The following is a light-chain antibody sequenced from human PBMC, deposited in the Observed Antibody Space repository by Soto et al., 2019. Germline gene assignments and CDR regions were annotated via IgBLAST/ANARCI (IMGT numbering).Light chain of an antibody. J-gene: IGKJ5*01. CDR1: QSISSH. V-gene: IGKV3-15*01. CDR3: QQYTNWPPNT. Sequence: EIVLTQSPGTLSLSPGERATLSCRASQSISSHYLAWYQQRPGQAPRLLIYGASTRATGAPARFSGRGSGTEFTLTISSLQSEDFAVYYCQQYTNWPPNTFGQGTRLEIK. CDR2: GAS.